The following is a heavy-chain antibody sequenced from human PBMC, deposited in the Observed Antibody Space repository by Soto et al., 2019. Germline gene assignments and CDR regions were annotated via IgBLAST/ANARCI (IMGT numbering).Heavy chain of an antibody. J-gene: IGHJ4*02. CDR1: GFNFINSY. CDR2: FXSXXXX. V-gene: IGHV3-53*01. CDR3: ARDFTGYFDY. Sequence: GGSRRLSCAASGFNFINSYMSWVRQAPGKGLXXVSVFXSXXXXXXADSVKGRFTISRDNSNSKVSLKMNNPRAEDTAVYYCARDFTGYFDYWGQGALVPVYS.